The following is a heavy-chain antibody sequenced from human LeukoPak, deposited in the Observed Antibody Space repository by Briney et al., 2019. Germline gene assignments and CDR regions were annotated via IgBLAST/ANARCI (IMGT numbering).Heavy chain of an antibody. V-gene: IGHV3-23*05. D-gene: IGHD6-19*01. Sequence: GGSLRLSCAASGFTFTSYAMTWVRQAPGKGLEWVSGISNSGSSTYYADSVKGRFTISRDDSRNTLYLRMNSLRAEDTAIYYCARAQWRTYSYYYMDVWGKGTTVTVSS. CDR3: ARAQWRTYSYYYMDV. CDR2: ISNSGSST. J-gene: IGHJ6*03. CDR1: GFTFTSYA.